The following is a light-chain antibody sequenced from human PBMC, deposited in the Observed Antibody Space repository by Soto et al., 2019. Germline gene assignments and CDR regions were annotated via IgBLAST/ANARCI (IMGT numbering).Light chain of an antibody. CDR3: AAWDDSLNGWV. CDR2: YDD. Sequence: QSVLTQPPSASEAPRQRVTISCSGSSSNIGTNGVNWYQQLPGKAPKLLIYYDDLLPSGVSDRFSGSKSGTSASLAISGLQSEDEADSYCAAWDDSLNGWVFGGGTKLTVL. V-gene: IGLV1-36*01. CDR1: SSNIGTNG. J-gene: IGLJ3*02.